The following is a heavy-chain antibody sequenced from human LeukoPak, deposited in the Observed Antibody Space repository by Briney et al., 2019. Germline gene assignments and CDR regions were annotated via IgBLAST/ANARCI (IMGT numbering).Heavy chain of an antibody. V-gene: IGHV3-23*01. D-gene: IGHD3-10*01. CDR2: ISGSGGST. Sequence: GGSLRLSCAASGFTFSSHAMSWVRQAPGKGLEWVSAISGSGGSTYYADSVKGRFTISRDNSKNTLYLQMNSLRAEDTAVYYCAKGVVVRGYYFDYWGQGTLVTVSS. CDR1: GFTFSSHA. J-gene: IGHJ4*02. CDR3: AKGVVVRGYYFDY.